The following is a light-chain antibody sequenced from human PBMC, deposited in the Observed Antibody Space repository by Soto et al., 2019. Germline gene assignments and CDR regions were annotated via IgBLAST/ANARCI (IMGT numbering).Light chain of an antibody. CDR2: DAS. J-gene: IGKJ4*01. CDR3: QQRSNWPLT. V-gene: IGKV3-11*01. CDR1: QSVSSY. Sequence: EIVLTQSPATLSLSPGERATLSCRASQSVSSYLAWYQQKPGQAPRPLIYDASNRATGIPARFSGSGSGTDLTLTISRLEPEDFAVYYCQQRSNWPLTFGGGTKVDIK.